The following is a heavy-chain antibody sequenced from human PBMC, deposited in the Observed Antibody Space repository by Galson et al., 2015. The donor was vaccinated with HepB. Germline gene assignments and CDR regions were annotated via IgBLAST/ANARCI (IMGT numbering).Heavy chain of an antibody. Sequence: SLRLSCAASGFTFSNYAMNWVRQAPGKGLEWVSGISGSAGTTYYADSVKGRFTISRANSKNTLYLQMNSLRAEDTAIYYCAREGQWLGNYFFDYWGQGTLVTVSS. CDR2: ISGSAGTT. V-gene: IGHV3-23*01. CDR3: AREGQWLGNYFFDY. D-gene: IGHD6-19*01. CDR1: GFTFSNYA. J-gene: IGHJ4*02.